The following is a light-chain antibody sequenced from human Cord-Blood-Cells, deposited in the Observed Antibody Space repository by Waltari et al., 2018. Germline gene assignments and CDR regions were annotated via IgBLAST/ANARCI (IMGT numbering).Light chain of an antibody. V-gene: IGLV2-14*03. J-gene: IGLJ1*01. CDR1: SRHVGGFNF. CDR3: SSYTSSSTLV. CDR2: DVS. Sequence: QSALTQPASVSGSPGQSLTLSCPGTSRHVGGFNFVSWYQQHPGRAPKLMIYDVSNRPSGVYNRFSGSKSGNTASLTISGLQAEDEADYYCSSYTSSSTLVFGTGTKVTVL.